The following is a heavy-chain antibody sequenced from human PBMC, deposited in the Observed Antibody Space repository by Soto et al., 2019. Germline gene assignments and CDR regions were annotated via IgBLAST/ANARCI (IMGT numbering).Heavy chain of an antibody. Sequence: GGSLRLSCAASGFTFSSYGMHWVRQAPGKGLEWVAVIWDDGSNKYYADSVKGRFTISRDNSKNTLYLQLNSLGAEDTAVYYCARDQTSTVTPLSFMDVWGTGTTVTVSS. CDR3: ARDQTSTVTPLSFMDV. CDR1: GFTFSSYG. D-gene: IGHD4-17*01. J-gene: IGHJ6*03. V-gene: IGHV3-33*01. CDR2: IWDDGSNK.